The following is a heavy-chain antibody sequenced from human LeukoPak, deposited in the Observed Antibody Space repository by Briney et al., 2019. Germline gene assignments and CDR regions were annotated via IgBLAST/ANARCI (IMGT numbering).Heavy chain of an antibody. J-gene: IGHJ4*02. Sequence: GGSLRLSCAASGFTFSSYAMSWVRQAPGKGLEWVSYISSSGSTIYYADSVKGRFTISRDNAKNSLYLQMNSLRAEDTAVYYCARRKYQLQSFDYWGQGTLVTVSS. D-gene: IGHD2-2*01. CDR2: ISSSGSTI. V-gene: IGHV3-48*04. CDR3: ARRKYQLQSFDY. CDR1: GFTFSSYA.